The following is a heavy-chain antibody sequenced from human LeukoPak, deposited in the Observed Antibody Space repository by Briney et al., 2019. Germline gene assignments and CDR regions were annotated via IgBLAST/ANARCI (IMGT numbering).Heavy chain of an antibody. CDR2: IEQEVSEK. J-gene: IGHJ4*02. CDR3: ARPRWLQFGPHDC. CDR1: GFTLSTFW. V-gene: IGHV3-7*01. Sequence: GGSLSLSCAASGFTLSTFWMTWVRQAPGEGLEWGANIEQEVSEKYYVDSVKGRSTLSRDNAKNSLYLQMNSLRTEDTAVYYCARPRWLQFGPHDCWGQGALVTVSS. D-gene: IGHD5-24*01.